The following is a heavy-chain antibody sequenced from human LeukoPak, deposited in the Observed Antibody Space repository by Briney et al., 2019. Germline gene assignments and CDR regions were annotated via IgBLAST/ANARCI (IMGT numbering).Heavy chain of an antibody. D-gene: IGHD4-17*01. CDR1: GFTFSSYS. J-gene: IGHJ4*02. CDR2: IKQDGSEK. Sequence: GGSLRLSCAASGFTFSSYSMNWVRQAPGKGLEWVANIKQDGSEKYYVDSVKGRFTISRDNAKNALYLQMNSLRVEDTAVYYCARAYGDYPVRGLGLDYWGQGTLVTVSS. V-gene: IGHV3-7*05. CDR3: ARAYGDYPVRGLGLDY.